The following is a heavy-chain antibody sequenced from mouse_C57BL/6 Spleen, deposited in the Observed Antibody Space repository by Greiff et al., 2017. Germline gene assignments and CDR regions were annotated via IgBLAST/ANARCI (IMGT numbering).Heavy chain of an antibody. CDR2: IDPSDSYT. CDR3: AIWDVGNYFDY. D-gene: IGHD4-1*01. CDR1: GYTFTSYW. V-gene: IGHV1-69*01. Sequence: VQLQQSGAELARPGASVKLSCKASGYTFTSYWMHWVKQRPGQGLEWIGEIDPSDSYTNYNQKFKGKSTLTVDKSSSTAYMQLSSLTSEDSAVYYCAIWDVGNYFDYWGQGTTLTVSS. J-gene: IGHJ2*01.